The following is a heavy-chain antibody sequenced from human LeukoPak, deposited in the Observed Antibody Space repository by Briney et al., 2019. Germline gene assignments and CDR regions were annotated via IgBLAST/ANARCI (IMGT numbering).Heavy chain of an antibody. CDR1: GFTFSSYA. D-gene: IGHD6-19*01. J-gene: IGHJ4*02. CDR2: ISYDGSNK. CDR3: ARDQSLSSGWFDY. V-gene: IGHV3-30-3*01. Sequence: GGSLRLSCAASGFTFSSYAMHWVRQAPGKGLEWVAVISYDGSNKYYADSVKGRFTISRDNSKNTLYLQMNSLRAEDTAVYYCARDQSLSSGWFDYWGQGTLVTVSS.